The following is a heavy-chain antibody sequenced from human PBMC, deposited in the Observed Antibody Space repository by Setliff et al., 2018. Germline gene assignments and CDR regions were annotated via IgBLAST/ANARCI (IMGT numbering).Heavy chain of an antibody. CDR1: GGSISSYY. V-gene: IGHV4-59*01. CDR3: ARTMYSSSWYGAFDI. J-gene: IGHJ3*02. D-gene: IGHD6-13*01. Sequence: PSETLSLTCTVSGGSISSYYWNWIRQPPGKGLEWIGYIHYSGSPNYHPSLKSRVSTSVDTSQNQISLKLSSVTAADTAVCYCARTMYSSSWYGAFDIWGQGTMVTVSS. CDR2: IHYSGSP.